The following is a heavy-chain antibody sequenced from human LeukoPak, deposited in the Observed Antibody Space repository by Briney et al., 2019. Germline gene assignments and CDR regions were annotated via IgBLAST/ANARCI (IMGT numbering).Heavy chain of an antibody. D-gene: IGHD2-2*01. CDR2: IRQDGSEK. CDR1: GFTFSSYA. V-gene: IGHV3-7*01. J-gene: IGHJ5*02. Sequence: GGSLRLSCAASGFTFSSYAMSWLRQAPGKGPEWVANIRQDGSEKYYMDSVKGRFTISRDNAKKSLYLQMNSLRADDTAMYYCARDFSAQVPVTIHDNWFDPWGQGTLVIVSS. CDR3: ARDFSAQVPVTIHDNWFDP.